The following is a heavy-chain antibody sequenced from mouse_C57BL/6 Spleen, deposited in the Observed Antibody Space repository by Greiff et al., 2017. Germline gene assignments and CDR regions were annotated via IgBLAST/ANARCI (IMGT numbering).Heavy chain of an antibody. CDR2: IHPNSGST. D-gene: IGHD2-2*01. V-gene: IGHV1-64*01. J-gene: IGHJ3*01. CDR1: GYTFTSYW. CDR3: AREEAMVTTRAWFAY. Sequence: QVQLQQPGAELVKPGASVKLSCKASGYTFTSYWMHWVKQRPGQGLEWIGMIHPNSGSTNYNEKFKSKATLTVDKSSSTAYMQLSILTSEDSAVYYCAREEAMVTTRAWFAYWGQGTLVTVSA.